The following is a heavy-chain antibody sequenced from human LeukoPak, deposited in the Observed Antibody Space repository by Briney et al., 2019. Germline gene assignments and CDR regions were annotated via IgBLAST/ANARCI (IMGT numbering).Heavy chain of an antibody. V-gene: IGHV3-7*01. Sequence: PGGSLRLSCAASGFTFSSYWMSWVRQAPGKGLEWVANIKQDGSEKYYVDSVKGRFTISRDNAKSSLYLQMNSLRAEDTAVYYCARVGYDFWSGYYISSYFDYWGQGTLVTVSS. CDR1: GFTFSSYW. J-gene: IGHJ4*02. CDR2: IKQDGSEK. D-gene: IGHD3-3*01. CDR3: ARVGYDFWSGYYISSYFDY.